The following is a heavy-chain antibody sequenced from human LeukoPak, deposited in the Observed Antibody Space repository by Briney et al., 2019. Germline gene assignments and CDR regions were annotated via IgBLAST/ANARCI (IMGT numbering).Heavy chain of an antibody. CDR1: GYSFSSYG. J-gene: IGHJ4*02. Sequence: ASVKVSCKASGYSFSSYGISWVRQAPGQGLEWMGWISGYNGNTKYAQKFQGRVTMTTDTSTSTAYVELRSLRSDDTAVYYCARDVDSSGYRTDFWGQGTLVTVSS. CDR3: ARDVDSSGYRTDF. CDR2: ISGYNGNT. V-gene: IGHV1-18*01. D-gene: IGHD3-22*01.